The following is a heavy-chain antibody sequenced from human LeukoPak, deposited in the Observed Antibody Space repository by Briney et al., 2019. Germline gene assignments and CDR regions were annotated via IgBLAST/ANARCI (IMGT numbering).Heavy chain of an antibody. V-gene: IGHV4-39*01. J-gene: IGHJ4*02. Sequence: SETLSLTCTVSGGSISSSSYYWGWIRQPPGKGLEWIGSIYYSGSTYYNPSLKSRVTISVDTSKNQFSLKLSSVTAADTAVYYCARWGRSSSWYYFDYWGQGTLVTVSS. D-gene: IGHD6-13*01. CDR2: IYYSGST. CDR1: GGSISSSSYY. CDR3: ARWGRSSSWYYFDY.